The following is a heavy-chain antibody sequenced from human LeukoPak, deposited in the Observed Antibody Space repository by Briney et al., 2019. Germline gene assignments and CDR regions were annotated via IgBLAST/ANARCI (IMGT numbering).Heavy chain of an antibody. J-gene: IGHJ5*02. D-gene: IGHD2-2*02. Sequence: ASVKVSCKASGYTLTSYYMHWVRQAPGQGLEWMGIINPSGGSTSYAQKFQGRVTMTRDTSTSTVYMELSSLRSEDTAVYYCAQTGCSSTSCYNPNWFDPWGQGTLVTVSS. CDR1: GYTLTSYY. CDR3: AQTGCSSTSCYNPNWFDP. CDR2: INPSGGST. V-gene: IGHV1-46*03.